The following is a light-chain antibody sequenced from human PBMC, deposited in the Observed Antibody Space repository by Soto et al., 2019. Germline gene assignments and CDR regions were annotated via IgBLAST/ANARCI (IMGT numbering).Light chain of an antibody. CDR3: QQYGSSPFT. CDR2: GAS. CDR1: QSVSSTY. Sequence: EIVLTQSPGTLSLSPGERATLSCMASQSVSSTYLAWHQQKPGQAPRLLIYGASRRATGIPDRFSGSGSGTDFTLTISRLEPEDFAVYYCQQYGSSPFTFGPGTKVDIK. V-gene: IGKV3-20*01. J-gene: IGKJ3*01.